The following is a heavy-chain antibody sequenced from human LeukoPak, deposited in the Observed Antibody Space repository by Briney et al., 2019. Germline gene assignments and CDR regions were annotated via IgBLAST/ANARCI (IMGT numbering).Heavy chain of an antibody. Sequence: ASVKVSCKASGGTFSSYAISWVRQAPGQGLEWMGGTIPIFGTANYAQKFQGRVTITADKSTSTAYMELSSLRSEDTAVYFCAREGGTWVPFDYWGQGTLVTVSS. D-gene: IGHD1-1*01. CDR1: GGTFSSYA. V-gene: IGHV1-69*06. CDR3: AREGGTWVPFDY. J-gene: IGHJ4*02. CDR2: TIPIFGTA.